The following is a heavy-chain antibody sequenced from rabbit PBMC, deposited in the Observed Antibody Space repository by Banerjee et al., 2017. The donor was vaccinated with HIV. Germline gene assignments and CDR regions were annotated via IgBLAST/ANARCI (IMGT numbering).Heavy chain of an antibody. D-gene: IGHD4-1*01. Sequence: QEQLKETGGGLVQPGGSLTLSCKVSGFDFNSYYMSWVRQAPGKGLEWIGTIHAARGRTYYPSWVNGRFTISKTSSTTVALQMTSLTAADTATYFCARDLAGVIGWNFDLWGPGTLVTVS. CDR2: IHAARGRT. J-gene: IGHJ4*01. CDR1: GFDFNSYYM. V-gene: IGHV1S45*01. CDR3: ARDLAGVIGWNFDL.